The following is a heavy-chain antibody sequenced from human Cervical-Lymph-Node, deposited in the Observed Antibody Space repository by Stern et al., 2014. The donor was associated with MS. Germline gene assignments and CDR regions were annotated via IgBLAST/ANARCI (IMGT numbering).Heavy chain of an antibody. V-gene: IGHV1-69*04. Sequence: IQLVQSGAEVTKPGSSVNVFCTASGGTFLSSYAITWMRQPPGQGLAWMGRIIPILGLPTYAQKFQGRVTITADTSTSTAYMELSSLRSEDTAVYYCARGVVTNRAAATLHNLFDPWGQGTLVTVSS. D-gene: IGHD2-15*01. J-gene: IGHJ5*02. CDR1: GGTFLSSYA. CDR2: IIPILGLP. CDR3: ARGVVTNRAAATLHNLFDP.